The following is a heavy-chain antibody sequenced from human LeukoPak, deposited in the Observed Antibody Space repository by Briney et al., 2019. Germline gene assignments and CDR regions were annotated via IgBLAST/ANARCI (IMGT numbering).Heavy chain of an antibody. D-gene: IGHD3-10*01. V-gene: IGHV1-18*01. CDR1: GDTFSSYG. Sequence: ASVKVSCKASGDTFSSYGFTWVRQAPGQGLEWMGWITVYDSKTKYAEKFQGRVTMTSDTSTSTAYMELGSLRSDDTAAYYCARMSVIRGVIVPAQDWGQGTLVTVSS. J-gene: IGHJ4*02. CDR2: ITVYDSKT. CDR3: ARMSVIRGVIVPAQD.